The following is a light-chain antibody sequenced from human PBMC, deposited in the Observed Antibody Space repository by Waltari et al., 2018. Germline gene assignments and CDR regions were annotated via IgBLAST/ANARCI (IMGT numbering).Light chain of an antibody. CDR2: KAS. J-gene: IGKJ1*01. Sequence: QMTQSPSTLSASLGAGVTITCRARTGISSWLAWYQQKPGKASKLLIHKASSVERGVPSRFSGSGSGIEFTLTISSLQPDDFATYYCQQFQSYTWTFGQGTKVEIK. CDR1: TGISSW. V-gene: IGKV1-5*03. CDR3: QQFQSYTWT.